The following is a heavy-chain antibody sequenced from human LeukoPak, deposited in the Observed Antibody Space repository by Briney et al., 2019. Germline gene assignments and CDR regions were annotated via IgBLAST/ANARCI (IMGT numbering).Heavy chain of an antibody. Sequence: GGSLRLSCAASGFTFSSYSMNWVRQAPGKGLEWVSSISSSSSYIYYADSEKGRFTISRDNAKNSLYLQMNSLRAEDTAVYYCARVPSTVTPGWEFDYWGQGTLVTVSS. J-gene: IGHJ4*02. CDR1: GFTFSSYS. CDR2: ISSSSSYI. CDR3: ARVPSTVTPGWEFDY. V-gene: IGHV3-21*01. D-gene: IGHD4-17*01.